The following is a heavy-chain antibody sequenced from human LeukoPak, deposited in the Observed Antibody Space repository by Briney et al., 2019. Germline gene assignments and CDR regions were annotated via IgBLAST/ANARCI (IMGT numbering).Heavy chain of an antibody. Sequence: GGSLRLSCAASGFTFSSYWMHWVRQAPGKGLVWVSRINSDGSSTSYADSVKGRFTISRDNAKNTLYLQMNSLRAEDTAVYYCARARNLRGYVFDPWGQGTLVTVSS. J-gene: IGHJ5*02. CDR3: ARARNLRGYVFDP. V-gene: IGHV3-74*01. CDR2: INSDGSST. CDR1: GFTFSSYW. D-gene: IGHD3-16*01.